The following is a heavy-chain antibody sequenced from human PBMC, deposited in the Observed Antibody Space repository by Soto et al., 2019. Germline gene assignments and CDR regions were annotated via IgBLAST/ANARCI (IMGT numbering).Heavy chain of an antibody. V-gene: IGHV4-31*03. CDR1: GGSISSGGYY. Sequence: QAQLQESGPGLVKPSQTLSLTCTVSGGSISSGGYYWSWIRQHPGKGLEWIGYIYYSGSTYYNPSLKSRVTISVDTSKNQFSLKLSSVTAADTAVYYCASAMADTFGGVIAPFDIWGQGTMVTVSS. J-gene: IGHJ3*02. CDR3: ASAMADTFGGVIAPFDI. D-gene: IGHD3-16*02. CDR2: IYYSGST.